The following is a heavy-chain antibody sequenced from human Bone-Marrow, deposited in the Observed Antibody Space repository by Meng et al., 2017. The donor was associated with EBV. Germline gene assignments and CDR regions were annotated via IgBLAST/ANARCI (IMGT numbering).Heavy chain of an antibody. J-gene: IGHJ4*02. CDR2: INYSGRT. CDR1: GGCFSGYY. D-gene: IGHD6-19*01. V-gene: IGHV4-34*01. Sequence: VEVEAGGGGGVEASGAVCVAGAGDGGCFSGYYWSWSRQPPGKGLQWIGEINYSGRTNYNPSRKSRVTISVDTSKNQFSLKLSSVTAADTAVYYCARGRNIAVAGVYYFDYWGQGTLVTVSS. CDR3: ARGRNIAVAGVYYFDY.